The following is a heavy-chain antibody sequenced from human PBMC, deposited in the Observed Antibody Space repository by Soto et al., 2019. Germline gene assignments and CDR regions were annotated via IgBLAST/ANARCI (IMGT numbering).Heavy chain of an antibody. CDR2: IYYSGST. CDR1: GGSISSGGYY. J-gene: IGHJ5*02. CDR3: ARSTPYYYDSSVYPPFDP. Sequence: PSETLSLTCTVSGGSISSGGYYWSWIRQHPGKGLEWIGYIYYSGSTYYNPSLKSRVTISVDTSKNQFSLKLSSVTAADTAVYYCARSTPYYYDSSVYPPFDPWGQGTLVTVSS. D-gene: IGHD3-22*01. V-gene: IGHV4-31*03.